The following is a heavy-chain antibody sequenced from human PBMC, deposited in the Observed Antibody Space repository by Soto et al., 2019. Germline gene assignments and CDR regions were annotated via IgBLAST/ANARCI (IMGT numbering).Heavy chain of an antibody. D-gene: IGHD3-10*01. CDR2: ISAYNGNT. Sequence: ASVKVSCKASGYTFNSYGISWVRQAPGQGLEWMGWISAYNGNTNYVQKVQGRVTMTTDTSTSTAYMELSSLRSEDTAVYYCARESYGSGSYSDYYYGMDVWGQGTTVTVSS. J-gene: IGHJ6*02. CDR1: GYTFNSYG. CDR3: ARESYGSGSYSDYYYGMDV. V-gene: IGHV1-18*01.